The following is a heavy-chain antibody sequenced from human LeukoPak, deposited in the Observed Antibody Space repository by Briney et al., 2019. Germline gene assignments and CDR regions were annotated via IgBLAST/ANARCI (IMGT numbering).Heavy chain of an antibody. CDR2: ISGSGGST. D-gene: IGHD3-22*01. Sequence: GGSLRLSCAASGFTFNSYAMSWVRQAPGKGLEWVSAISGSGGSTYYADSVKGRFTISRDNSKNTLYLQMNSLRAEDTAVYYCAKRVGYYDSSGHFDYWGQGTLVTVSS. CDR3: AKRVGYYDSSGHFDY. V-gene: IGHV3-23*01. CDR1: GFTFNSYA. J-gene: IGHJ4*02.